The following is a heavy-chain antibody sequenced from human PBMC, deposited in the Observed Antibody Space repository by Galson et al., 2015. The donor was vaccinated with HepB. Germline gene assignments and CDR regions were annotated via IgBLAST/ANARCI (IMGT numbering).Heavy chain of an antibody. CDR3: ARTYSSPWNLDY. J-gene: IGHJ4*02. CDR2: IDWDDDK. Sequence: PALVKPTPTLTLTCTFSGFSLSTFGMCVSWIRQPPGKALEWLALIDWDDDKQYSTSLKTRLTISKDPSKNQVVLTLTNMDPVDTATYYGARTYSSPWNLDYWGQGTLVTVSS. D-gene: IGHD6-13*01. V-gene: IGHV2-70*01. CDR1: GFSLSTFGMC.